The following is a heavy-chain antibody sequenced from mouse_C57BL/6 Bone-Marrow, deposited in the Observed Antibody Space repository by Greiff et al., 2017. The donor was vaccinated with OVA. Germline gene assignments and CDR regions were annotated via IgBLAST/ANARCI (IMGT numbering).Heavy chain of an antibody. J-gene: IGHJ2*01. V-gene: IGHV1-81*01. CDR1: GYTFTSYG. CDR3: ARPFIPTVVGDY. Sequence: VQLQQSGAELARPGASVKLSCKASGYTFTSYGISWVKQRTGQGLEWIGEIYPRSGNTYYNEKFKGKATLTADKSSSTAYMELRSLTSEDSAVYFCARPFIPTVVGDYWGQGTTLTVSS. CDR2: IYPRSGNT. D-gene: IGHD1-1*01.